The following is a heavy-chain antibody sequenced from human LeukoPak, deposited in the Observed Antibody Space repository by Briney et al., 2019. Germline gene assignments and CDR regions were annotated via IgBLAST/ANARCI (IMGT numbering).Heavy chain of an antibody. Sequence: GGSLRLSCAASGFTFSSYAMSWVRQAPGKGLGWVSYISSSGTAIYYADSVKGRFTISRDSAKNSLYLEMNSLRAEDTAVYYCARGVQYLNYFDYWGQGTLVTVSS. CDR2: ISSSGTAI. V-gene: IGHV3-48*03. D-gene: IGHD3-10*01. J-gene: IGHJ4*02. CDR3: ARGVQYLNYFDY. CDR1: GFTFSSYA.